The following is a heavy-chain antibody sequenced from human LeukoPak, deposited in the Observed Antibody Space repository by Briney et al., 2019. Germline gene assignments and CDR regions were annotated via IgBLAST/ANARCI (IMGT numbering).Heavy chain of an antibody. V-gene: IGHV3-23*01. D-gene: IGHD6-19*01. J-gene: IGHJ4*02. Sequence: GGTLRLSCAASGFTFSSYGMSWVRQAPGKGLEWVSAISGSGGSTYYADSVKGRFTISRDNSKNTLYLQMNSLRAEDTAVYYCAREGIAVAEFDYWGQGTLVTVSS. CDR3: AREGIAVAEFDY. CDR2: ISGSGGST. CDR1: GFTFSSYG.